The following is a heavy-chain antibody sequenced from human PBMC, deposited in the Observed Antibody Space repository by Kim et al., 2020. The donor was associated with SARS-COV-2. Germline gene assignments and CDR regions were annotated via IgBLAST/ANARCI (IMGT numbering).Heavy chain of an antibody. CDR2: IYYSGNT. J-gene: IGHJ5*02. D-gene: IGHD5-12*01. CDR1: NGSISSGGYY. V-gene: IGHV4-31*03. Sequence: SETLSLICTVSNGSISSGGYYWSWIRQLPGKGLEWIGYIYYSGNTYYNPSLKSRVSISVDTSKNQFSLKLSSVTAADTAVYFCARDREGYMVSDTWGQGTLVTVSS. CDR3: ARDREGYMVSDT.